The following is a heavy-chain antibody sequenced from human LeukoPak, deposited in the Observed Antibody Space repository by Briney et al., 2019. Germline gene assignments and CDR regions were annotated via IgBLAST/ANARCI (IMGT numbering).Heavy chain of an antibody. CDR1: GGSISSSNW. D-gene: IGHD6-19*01. J-gene: IGHJ6*03. CDR3: ARDRKQWLAYYYYYYMDV. Sequence: PSGTLSLTCAVSGGSISSSNWWSWVRQPPGKGLEWIGEIYHSGSTNYNPSLKSRVTISVDTSKNQFSLKLSSVTAADTAVYYCARDRKQWLAYYYYYYMDVWGKGTTVTVSS. V-gene: IGHV4-4*02. CDR2: IYHSGST.